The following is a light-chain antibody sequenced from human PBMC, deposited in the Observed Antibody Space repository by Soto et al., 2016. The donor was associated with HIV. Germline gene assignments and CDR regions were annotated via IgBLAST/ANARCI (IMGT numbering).Light chain of an antibody. CDR3: QTWDSSTVV. J-gene: IGLJ2*01. V-gene: IGLV3-1*01. CDR1: KLGDKY. CDR2: QDN. Sequence: SYELTQPPSVSVSPGQTASIACSGDKLGDKYACWSQQKPGQSPIVVIYQDNKRPSGIPERFSGSTSGNTATLTISGTQAVDEADYYCQTWDSSTVVFGGGTRLTVL.